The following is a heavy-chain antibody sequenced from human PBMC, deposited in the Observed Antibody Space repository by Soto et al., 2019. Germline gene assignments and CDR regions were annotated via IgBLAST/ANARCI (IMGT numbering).Heavy chain of an antibody. V-gene: IGHV4-31*03. CDR2: IYYSGST. CDR1: GGSISSGGYY. J-gene: IGHJ6*02. CDR3: ARWAQLPYYYGMDV. Sequence: QVQLQESGPGLVKPSQTLSLTCTVSGGSISSGGYYWSWIRQHPGKGLEWLGYIYYSGSTYYNPSLKSRVTITVDTSKNQFALKLSSVTAADTAVYYCARWAQLPYYYGMDVWGQGTTVTVSS. D-gene: IGHD2-2*01.